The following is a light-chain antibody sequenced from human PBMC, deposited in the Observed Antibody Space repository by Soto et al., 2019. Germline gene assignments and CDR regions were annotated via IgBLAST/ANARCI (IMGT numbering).Light chain of an antibody. V-gene: IGLV2-14*01. CDR3: SSYTSSSTYV. CDR1: SSDVGGYNY. Sequence: QSPLTQPASVTGPPGQSITISCTGTSSDVGGYNYVSWYQQHPGKAPKLMIYEVSNRPSGVSNRFSGSKSGNTASLTISGLQAEDEADYYCSSYTSSSTYVFGTGTKVTVL. CDR2: EVS. J-gene: IGLJ1*01.